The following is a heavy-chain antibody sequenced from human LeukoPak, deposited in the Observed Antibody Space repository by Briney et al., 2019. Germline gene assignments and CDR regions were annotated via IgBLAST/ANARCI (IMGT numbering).Heavy chain of an antibody. Sequence: PGGSLRLSCAASGFTFSSYAMHWVRQAPGKGLEWVAVISYDGSNKYYADSVKGRFTISRDNSKNTLHLQMNSLRAEDTAVYYCARDYAAVAGAFDYWGQGTLVTVSS. CDR1: GFTFSSYA. V-gene: IGHV3-30-3*01. CDR2: ISYDGSNK. J-gene: IGHJ4*02. D-gene: IGHD6-19*01. CDR3: ARDYAAVAGAFDY.